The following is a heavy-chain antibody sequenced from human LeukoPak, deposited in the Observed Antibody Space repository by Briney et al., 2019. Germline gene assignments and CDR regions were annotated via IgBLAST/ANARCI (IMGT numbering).Heavy chain of an antibody. V-gene: IGHV4-61*01. Sequence: SETLSLTCTVSGDSISSGSYYWSWIRQPPGKGLEWIGYIHYSGSTNYNPSLKSRVTISVDTSKNQFSLKLSSVTAADTAVYYCARTTEGGYTYGYFYYYYMDVWGKGTTVTISS. D-gene: IGHD5-18*01. CDR1: GDSISSGSYY. J-gene: IGHJ6*03. CDR2: IHYSGST. CDR3: ARTTEGGYTYGYFYYYYMDV.